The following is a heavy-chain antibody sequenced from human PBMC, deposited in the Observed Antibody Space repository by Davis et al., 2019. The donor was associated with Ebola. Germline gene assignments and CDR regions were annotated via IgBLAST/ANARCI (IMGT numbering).Heavy chain of an antibody. CDR1: GYTFTGYY. V-gene: IGHV1-18*03. J-gene: IGHJ4*02. CDR3: ARDLIPYSSGWYPYFDY. CDR2: ISAYNGNT. Sequence: ASVKVSCKASGYTFTGYYMHWVRQAPGQGPEWMGWISAYNGNTNYAQQLQDRVTLTTDTSTSTAYMELRSLRSDDMAVYYCARDLIPYSSGWYPYFDYWGQGTQVTVSS. D-gene: IGHD6-19*01.